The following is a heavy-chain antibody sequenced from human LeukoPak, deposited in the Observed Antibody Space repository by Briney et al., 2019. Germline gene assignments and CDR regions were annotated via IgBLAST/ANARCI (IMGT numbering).Heavy chain of an antibody. CDR1: GFTFSSYA. D-gene: IGHD3-10*01. CDR3: AKDLRGSGITYYFDY. J-gene: IGHJ4*02. Sequence: GGSLRLSCAASGFTFSSYAMSWVRQAPGKGLEWVSAISGSGGSTYYADSVKGRFTISRDNSKNTLYLQMNSLRAEDTAVYYCAKDLRGSGITYYFDYWGQGTLVTVSS. V-gene: IGHV3-23*01. CDR2: ISGSGGST.